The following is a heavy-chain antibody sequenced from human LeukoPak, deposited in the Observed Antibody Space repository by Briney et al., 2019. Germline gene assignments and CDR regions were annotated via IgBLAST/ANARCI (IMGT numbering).Heavy chain of an antibody. V-gene: IGHV4-4*09. CDR3: ARRMNWNRASFYYMDV. CDR1: GGSISSSY. CDR2: IYTSGST. Sequence: PSETLSLTCTVSGGSISSSYWTWIRQPPGKGLEWIGYIYTSGSTNYNPSLKNRLTISIDTSKSQFSLKLSSVTAADTAVYYCARRMNWNRASFYYMDVWGKGTTVTVSS. D-gene: IGHD1-1*01. J-gene: IGHJ6*03.